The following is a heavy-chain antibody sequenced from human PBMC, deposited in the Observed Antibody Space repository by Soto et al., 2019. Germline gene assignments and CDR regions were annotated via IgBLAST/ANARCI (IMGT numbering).Heavy chain of an antibody. Sequence: ASVKVSCKASGYTFTSYAMHWVRQAPGQRLEWMGWIYAGNGNTKYSQKFQGRVTITRDTSASTAYMELSSLRSEDTAVYYCARWGYDSSGYYLDYWGQGTLVTVSS. J-gene: IGHJ4*02. CDR1: GYTFTSYA. CDR2: IYAGNGNT. D-gene: IGHD3-22*01. V-gene: IGHV1-3*01. CDR3: ARWGYDSSGYYLDY.